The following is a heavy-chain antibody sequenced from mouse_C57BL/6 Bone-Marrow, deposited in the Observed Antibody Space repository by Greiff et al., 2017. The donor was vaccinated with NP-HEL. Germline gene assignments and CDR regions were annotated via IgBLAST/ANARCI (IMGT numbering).Heavy chain of an antibody. CDR2: ISDGGSYT. CDR3: ARVPYGSSFDY. J-gene: IGHJ2*01. CDR1: GFTFSSYA. D-gene: IGHD1-1*01. V-gene: IGHV5-4*01. Sequence: EVQLVESGGGLVKPGGSLKLSCAASGFTFSSYAMSWARQTPEKRLEWVATISDGGSYTYYPDNVKGRFTISRDNAKNNLYLQMSHLKSEDTAMYYCARVPYGSSFDYWGQGTTLTVSS.